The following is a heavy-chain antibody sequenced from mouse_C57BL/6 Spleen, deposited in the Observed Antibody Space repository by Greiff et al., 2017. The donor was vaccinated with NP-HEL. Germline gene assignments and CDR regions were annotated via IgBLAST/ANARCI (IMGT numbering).Heavy chain of an antibody. CDR2: ISSGGSYT. CDR1: GFTFSSYG. D-gene: IGHD2-2*01. V-gene: IGHV5-6*01. J-gene: IGHJ3*01. Sequence: EVQLQESGGDLVKPGGSLKLSCAASGFTFSSYGMSWVRQTPDKRLEWVATISSGGSYTYYPDSVKGRFTISRDNAKNTLYLQMSSLKSEDTAMYYCARHGYDESAWFAYWGQGTLVTVSA. CDR3: ARHGYDESAWFAY.